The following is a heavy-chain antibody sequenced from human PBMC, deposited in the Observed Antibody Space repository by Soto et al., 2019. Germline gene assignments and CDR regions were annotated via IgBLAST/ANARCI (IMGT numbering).Heavy chain of an antibody. CDR2: VSHDGRNT. CDR1: GFTFSDYA. Sequence: VQLVESGGGVVQPGRSLRLSCAASGFTFSDYAMHWVRQAPGKGLEWVAVVSHDGRNTHYADSVKGRFTLSRDSSKNTVCLEMTSLRAEDTAVYYCAKGGRQWLVTSDFNYWGQGALVTVSS. V-gene: IGHV3-30*18. D-gene: IGHD6-19*01. J-gene: IGHJ4*02. CDR3: AKGGRQWLVTSDFNY.